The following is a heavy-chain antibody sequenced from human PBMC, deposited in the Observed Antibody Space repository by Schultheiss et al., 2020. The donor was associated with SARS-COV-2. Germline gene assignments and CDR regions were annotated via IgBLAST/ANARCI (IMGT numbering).Heavy chain of an antibody. D-gene: IGHD1-26*01. CDR1: GGTFSSYA. V-gene: IGHV1-69*06. CDR2: IIPIFGTA. J-gene: IGHJ4*02. CDR3: ARPGRSGSQFDY. Sequence: SVKVSCKASGGTFSSYAISWVRQAPGQGLEWMGGIIPIFGTANYAQKFQGRVTITADKSTSTAYMELSSLRSEDTAVYYCARPGRSGSQFDYWGQGTLVTVSS.